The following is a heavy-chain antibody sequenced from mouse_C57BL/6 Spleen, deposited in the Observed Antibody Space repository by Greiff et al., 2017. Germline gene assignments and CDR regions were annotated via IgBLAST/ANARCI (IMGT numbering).Heavy chain of an antibody. V-gene: IGHV5-4*01. J-gene: IGHJ4*01. CDR3: AIDFSPTGYMDD. CDR1: GFTFCTSA. Sequence: EVHLVETGGGLVKPGGSLKLSCAASGFTFCTSAMYWVRQTPEKRLEWVATISDGGSYTYYPDNVKGRFTLSRDNAKNNLYLQMSHLKSEDTAMYYVAIDFSPTGYMDDWGQGTSVTVSS. CDR2: ISDGGSYT. D-gene: IGHD2-2*01.